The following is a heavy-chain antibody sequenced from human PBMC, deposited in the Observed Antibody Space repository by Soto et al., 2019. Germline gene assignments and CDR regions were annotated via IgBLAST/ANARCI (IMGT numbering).Heavy chain of an antibody. CDR1: GYTFTSYD. J-gene: IGHJ3*02. CDR2: MNPNSGNA. V-gene: IGHV1-8*01. CDR3: ATTSVAGTRNAFDI. Sequence: GASVKVSCKASGYTFTSYDINWVRQATGQGLEWMGWMNPNSGNAGYAQKFQGRVTMTRNTSMSTAYMELSSLRSEDTAVYYCATTSVAGTRNAFDIWGQGTMVTVS. D-gene: IGHD6-19*01.